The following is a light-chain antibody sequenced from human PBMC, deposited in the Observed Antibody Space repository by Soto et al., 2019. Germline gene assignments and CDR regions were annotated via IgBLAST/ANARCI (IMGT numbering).Light chain of an antibody. V-gene: IGLV1-40*01. CDR3: QSYDSSLSSAI. CDR1: SSNIGAGYD. J-gene: IGLJ2*01. CDR2: GDS. Sequence: QSVLTQPPSVSGAPGQRVTISCTGTSSNIGAGYDVHWYQQLPGTAPKLLVYGDSDRPSEVPGRFSGSKSGTSASLAITGLQAEDEADYYYQSYDSSLSSAIFGGGTQLTVL.